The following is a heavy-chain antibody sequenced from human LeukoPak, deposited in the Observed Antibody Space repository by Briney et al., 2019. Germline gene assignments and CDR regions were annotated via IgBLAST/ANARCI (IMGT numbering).Heavy chain of an antibody. D-gene: IGHD3-10*01. Sequence: GASVKDSCKASGGTFSSYAISWVRQAPGQGLEWMGGIIPIFGTANYAQKFQGRVTITADESTSTAYMELSSLRSEDTAVYYCARGLWFGEPYYYYYGMDVWGQGTTVTVSS. V-gene: IGHV1-69*13. CDR2: IIPIFGTA. CDR3: ARGLWFGEPYYYYYGMDV. J-gene: IGHJ6*02. CDR1: GGTFSSYA.